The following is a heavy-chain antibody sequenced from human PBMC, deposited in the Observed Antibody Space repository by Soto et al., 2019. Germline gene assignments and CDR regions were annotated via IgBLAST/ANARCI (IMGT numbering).Heavy chain of an antibody. Sequence: QVQLVQSGAEVKKPGASVKVSCKVSGYTLTELSMHWVRQAPGKGLEWLGGFDPEDGETIYAQKFQGRVTMTEDTSTDTAYMELSSLRSEDTAVYYCATDSRVVDTDMVSFGGMDVWGQGTTVTVSS. CDR2: FDPEDGET. J-gene: IGHJ6*02. D-gene: IGHD5-18*01. CDR1: GYTLTELS. V-gene: IGHV1-24*01. CDR3: ATDSRVVDTDMVSFGGMDV.